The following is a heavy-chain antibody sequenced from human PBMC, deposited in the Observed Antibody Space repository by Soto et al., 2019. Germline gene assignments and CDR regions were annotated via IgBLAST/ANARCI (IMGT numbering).Heavy chain of an antibody. J-gene: IGHJ5*02. Sequence: GASVKVTCKASGYIFTGYYMHWVRQAPGKGLEWMGWINPNSGGTNYAQKFQGWVTMTRDTSISTAYMELSRLRADDTAVYYCARGKIVVVPAASPCFDPWGQGTLVTVSS. CDR3: ARGKIVVVPAASPCFDP. CDR2: INPNSGGT. V-gene: IGHV1-2*04. CDR1: GYIFTGYY. D-gene: IGHD2-2*01.